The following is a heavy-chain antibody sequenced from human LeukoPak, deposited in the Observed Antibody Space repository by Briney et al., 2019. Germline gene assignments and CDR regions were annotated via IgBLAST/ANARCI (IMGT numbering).Heavy chain of an antibody. CDR1: GGSISSYY. D-gene: IGHD3-3*01. Sequence: SETLSLTCTVSGGSISSYYWSWIRQPPGKGLEWIGYIYYSGSTNYNPSLKSRVTISVDTSKNQFSLKLSSVTAADTAVYYCARCGDFWSGFHFDYWGQGTLVTVSS. CDR2: IYYSGST. V-gene: IGHV4-59*08. J-gene: IGHJ4*02. CDR3: ARCGDFWSGFHFDY.